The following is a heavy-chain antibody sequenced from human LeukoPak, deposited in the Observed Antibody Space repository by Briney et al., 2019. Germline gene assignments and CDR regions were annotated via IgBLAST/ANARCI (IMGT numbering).Heavy chain of an antibody. CDR1: GGSFSGYY. CDR3: ARREVSFDY. CDR2: INHSGST. V-gene: IGHV4-34*01. J-gene: IGHJ4*02. Sequence: PETLSLTCALYGGSFSGYYWSWLGQPPGKGLEGIGEINHSGSTNYNPSLTSRVTISVDTSKNQFSLKLSSVTAADTAVYYCARREVSFDYWGQGTLVTVSS.